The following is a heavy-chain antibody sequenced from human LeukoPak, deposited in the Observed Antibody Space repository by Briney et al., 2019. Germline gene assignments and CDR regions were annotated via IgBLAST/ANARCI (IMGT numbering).Heavy chain of an antibody. D-gene: IGHD1-1*01. CDR2: ISGSGGST. J-gene: IGHJ4*02. Sequence: PGGSLRLSCAASGFTFSSYAMSWVRQAPGKGLEWVSAISGSGGSTSYADSVKGRFTISRDNAKNTLYLQMNSLRAEDTAVYYCARGQGPGSTGFDYWGQGTLVTVSS. CDR3: ARGQGPGSTGFDY. CDR1: GFTFSSYA. V-gene: IGHV3-23*01.